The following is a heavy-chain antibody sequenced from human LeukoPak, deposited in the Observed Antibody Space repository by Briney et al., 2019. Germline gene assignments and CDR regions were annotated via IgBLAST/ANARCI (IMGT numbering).Heavy chain of an antibody. CDR3: ARDIGDLAFCGGDCYSDAFDI. J-gene: IGHJ3*02. V-gene: IGHV1-3*01. CDR1: GYTFTNYP. CDR2: MNVGNANT. D-gene: IGHD2-21*02. Sequence: ASVKVSCKASGYTFTNYPMHWVRQAPGQRLEWMGWMNVGNANTKYSQKFQGRVTITRDTSASTAYMELSSLRSEDTAVYYCARDIGDLAFCGGDCYSDAFDIWSQGTMVTVSS.